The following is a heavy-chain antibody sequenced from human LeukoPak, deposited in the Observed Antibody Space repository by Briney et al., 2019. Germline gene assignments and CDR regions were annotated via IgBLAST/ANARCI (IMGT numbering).Heavy chain of an antibody. V-gene: IGHV3-53*01. CDR1: GFTVSSSF. CDR2: IYSGGST. Sequence: PGGSLRLSCAPSGFTVSSSFMSWVRQAPGKGLEWVSVIYSGGSTYYADSVKGRFTISRDNSKNTLYLQMNSLRADDTAVYYCVRDGVDYSFEYWGQGTLVTVSS. J-gene: IGHJ4*02. D-gene: IGHD4-11*01. CDR3: VRDGVDYSFEY.